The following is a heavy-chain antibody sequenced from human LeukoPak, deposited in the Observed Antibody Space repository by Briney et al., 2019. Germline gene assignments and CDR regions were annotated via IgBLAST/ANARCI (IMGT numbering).Heavy chain of an antibody. CDR2: INSDGSST. V-gene: IGHV3-74*01. Sequence: GGSLRLSCAASGFTFSSYWMHWVRQAPGKGLVWVSRINSDGSSTNYADSVKGRFTISRDNSKNTLYLQMNSLRAEDTAVYYCAKDRSIAARFWFDPWGQGTLVTVSS. J-gene: IGHJ5*02. CDR3: AKDRSIAARFWFDP. D-gene: IGHD6-6*01. CDR1: GFTFSSYW.